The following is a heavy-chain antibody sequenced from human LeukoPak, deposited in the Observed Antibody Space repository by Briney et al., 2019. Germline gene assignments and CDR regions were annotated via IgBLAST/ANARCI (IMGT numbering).Heavy chain of an antibody. CDR3: ARTVGGSLRLIALGWFDP. CDR1: DYSIKKSAYY. D-gene: IGHD2-8*02. J-gene: IGHJ5*02. Sequence: SETLSLACTVSDYSIKKSAYYWGWIRQSPVKGLEWIGSIYYSGHTYYNPSFTSRFTISVDTSKNQVSLRLTSVTAADTAVYYCARTVGGSLRLIALGWFDPWGQGTRVIVSS. CDR2: IYYSGHT. V-gene: IGHV4-39*07.